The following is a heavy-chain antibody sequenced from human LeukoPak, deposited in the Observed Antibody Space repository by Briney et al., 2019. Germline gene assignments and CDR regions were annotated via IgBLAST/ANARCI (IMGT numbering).Heavy chain of an antibody. CDR1: GFTVSSNY. D-gene: IGHD3-3*01. Sequence: GGSLRLSCAASGFTVSSNYMSWVRQAPGKGLEWVSVIYSGGSTYYADSVKGRFTISRDNSKNTLYLQMSSLRAEDTAVYYCARELRFLEWLSREDYFDYWGQGTLVTVSS. CDR2: IYSGGST. J-gene: IGHJ4*02. V-gene: IGHV3-66*01. CDR3: ARELRFLEWLSREDYFDY.